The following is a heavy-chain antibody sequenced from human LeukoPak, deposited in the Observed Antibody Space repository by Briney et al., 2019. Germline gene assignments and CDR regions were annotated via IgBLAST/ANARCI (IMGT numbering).Heavy chain of an antibody. CDR1: GGSISSSSYY. D-gene: IGHD1-26*01. Sequence: SETLSLTCTVSGGSISSSSYYWGWIRQPSGKGLEWIGSMYYSGTTYYNPSLKSRVTISVDTSKNQFSLKLSSVTAADTAVYYCARHRYRSGSDWIDPWGQGTLVTVSS. V-gene: IGHV4-39*01. CDR2: MYYSGTT. CDR3: ARHRYRSGSDWIDP. J-gene: IGHJ5*02.